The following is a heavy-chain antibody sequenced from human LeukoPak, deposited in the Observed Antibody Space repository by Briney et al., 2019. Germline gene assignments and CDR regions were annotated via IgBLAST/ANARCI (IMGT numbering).Heavy chain of an antibody. CDR1: GGSISSGSYY. V-gene: IGHV4-61*02. D-gene: IGHD5-12*01. CDR2: IYTSGST. Sequence: SQTLSLTCTVSGGSISSGSYYWSWIRQPAGKGLEWIGRIYTSGSTNYNPSLKSRVTISVDTSKNQFSLKLSSVTAADTAVYYCARLRGYSGYDFDYYYGMDVWGQGTTVTVSS. J-gene: IGHJ6*02. CDR3: ARLRGYSGYDFDYYYGMDV.